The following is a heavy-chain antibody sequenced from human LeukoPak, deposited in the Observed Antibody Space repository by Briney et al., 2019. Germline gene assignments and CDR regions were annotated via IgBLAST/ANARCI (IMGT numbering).Heavy chain of an antibody. CDR3: AGGTYDFWSGYSFFDY. D-gene: IGHD3-3*01. J-gene: IGHJ4*02. CDR1: GGSISSYY. V-gene: IGHV4-4*09. Sequence: SETLSLTCTVSGGSISSYYWSWIRQPPGKGLEWIGYIYTSGSTNYSPSLKSRVTISVDTSKNQFSLKLGSVTAADTAVCYCAGGTYDFWSGYSFFDYWGQGTLVTVSS. CDR2: IYTSGST.